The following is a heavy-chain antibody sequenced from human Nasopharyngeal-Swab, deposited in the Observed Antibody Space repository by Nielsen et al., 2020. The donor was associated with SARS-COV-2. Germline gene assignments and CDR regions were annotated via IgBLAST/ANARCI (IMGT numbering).Heavy chain of an antibody. J-gene: IGHJ4*02. Sequence: ASVKVSCKASGYTFTSYGISWVRQAPGQGLEWMGWISAYNGNTNYAQKLQGRVTMTTETSTSKAYMELRSLRSADTAVYYCARDDSSNYDFWSGYYTSFDYWGQGTLVTVSS. CDR2: ISAYNGNT. V-gene: IGHV1-18*01. CDR1: GYTFTSYG. D-gene: IGHD3-3*01. CDR3: ARDDSSNYDFWSGYYTSFDY.